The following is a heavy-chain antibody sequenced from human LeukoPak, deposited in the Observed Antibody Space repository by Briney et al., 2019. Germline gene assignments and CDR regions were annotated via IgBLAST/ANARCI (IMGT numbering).Heavy chain of an antibody. J-gene: IGHJ5*02. CDR2: ISSSGSTI. CDR1: GFTFSSYE. Sequence: PGGSLRLSCAASGFTFSSYEMNWVRQAPGKGLEWVSYISSSGSTIYYADSVKGRFTISRGNAKNSLYLQMNSLRAEDTAVYYCARTPYQLLYNWFDPWGQGTLVTVSS. V-gene: IGHV3-48*03. CDR3: ARTPYQLLYNWFDP. D-gene: IGHD2-2*01.